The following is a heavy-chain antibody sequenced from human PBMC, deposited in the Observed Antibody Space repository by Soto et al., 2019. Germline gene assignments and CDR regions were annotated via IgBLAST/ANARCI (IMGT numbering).Heavy chain of an antibody. D-gene: IGHD5-12*01. Sequence: GGSLRLSCAASGFTFSSYDMHWVRQATGKGLEWVSAIGTAGDTYYPGSVKGRFTISRENAKNSLYLQMNSLRAGATAVYYCEELTFSGYDWPFFDYGGKGTLVTVS. V-gene: IGHV3-13*01. J-gene: IGHJ4*02. CDR2: IGTAGDT. CDR3: EELTFSGYDWPFFDY. CDR1: GFTFSSYD.